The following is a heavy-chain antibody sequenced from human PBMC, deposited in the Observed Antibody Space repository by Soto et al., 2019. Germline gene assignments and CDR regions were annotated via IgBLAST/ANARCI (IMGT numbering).Heavy chain of an antibody. Sequence: SETLSLTCAVYGGSFSAYYLNWIRQPPGRGLEWIGEINHSGSTYYNPSLKSRVTISVDTSKNQFSLKLSSVTAADTAVYCCATLGSGVAVAARAFDPWGQGTLVTVSS. CDR3: ATLGSGVAVAARAFDP. CDR2: INHSGST. D-gene: IGHD6-19*01. V-gene: IGHV4-34*01. CDR1: GGSFSAYY. J-gene: IGHJ5*02.